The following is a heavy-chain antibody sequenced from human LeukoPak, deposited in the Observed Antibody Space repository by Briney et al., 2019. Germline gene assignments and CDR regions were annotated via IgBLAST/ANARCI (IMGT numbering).Heavy chain of an antibody. CDR1: GFTFSSYA. V-gene: IGHV3-23*01. CDR2: ISGSGTDT. J-gene: IGHJ4*02. D-gene: IGHD2-15*01. CDR3: AKGGGSSCYSPSDY. Sequence: GGSLRLSCGGSGFTFSSYAMSWVRQAPGKGLEWVSAISGSGTDTFYANSVRGRFTISRDNPKNTLYLQMNSLRAEDTAVYYCAKGGGSSCYSPSDYWGQGTLVTVSS.